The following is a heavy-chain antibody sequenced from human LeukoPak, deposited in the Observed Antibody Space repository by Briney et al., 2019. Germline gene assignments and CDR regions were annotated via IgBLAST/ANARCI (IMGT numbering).Heavy chain of an antibody. CDR3: AGGLTYYGSGSSWFDP. D-gene: IGHD3-10*01. CDR1: GGSFSGYY. Sequence: SETLSLTCAVYGGSFSGYYWSWIRQPPGKGLEWIGEINHSGSTNYNPSLKSRVTISVDTSKNQFSLKLSSVAAADTAVYYCAGGLTYYGSGSSWFDPWGQGTLVTVSS. V-gene: IGHV4-34*01. J-gene: IGHJ5*02. CDR2: INHSGST.